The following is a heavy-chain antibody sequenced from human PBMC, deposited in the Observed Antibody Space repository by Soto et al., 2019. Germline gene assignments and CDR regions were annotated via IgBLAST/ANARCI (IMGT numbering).Heavy chain of an antibody. CDR2: IIPIFGTA. Sequence: QVQLMQSGTEVKKPGSSVKVSCKASGGTFSNYAVSWVRQTPGQGLEWMGGIIPIFGTAIYPQRFQGRVTIVADTFTSTAVMDLSRLRSEDTAIYYFATNAYHDFWCGYFYGMDVWGQGTTVIVSS. V-gene: IGHV1-69*06. CDR3: ATNAYHDFWCGYFYGMDV. D-gene: IGHD3-3*01. J-gene: IGHJ6*02. CDR1: GGTFSNYA.